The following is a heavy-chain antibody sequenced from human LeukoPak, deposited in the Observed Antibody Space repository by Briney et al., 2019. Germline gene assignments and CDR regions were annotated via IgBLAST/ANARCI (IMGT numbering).Heavy chain of an antibody. Sequence: PGGSLRLSCAASGFSVSSYGFNWVRQAPGRGLEWVSYISTSGTSMYYADSVRGRFTVSRDNAKNSLYLQMNSLRAEDTAVYYCARDNYGSGSSHYYGMDVWGQGTTVTVSS. D-gene: IGHD3-10*01. CDR2: ISTSGTSM. CDR1: GFSVSSYG. V-gene: IGHV3-48*03. J-gene: IGHJ6*02. CDR3: ARDNYGSGSSHYYGMDV.